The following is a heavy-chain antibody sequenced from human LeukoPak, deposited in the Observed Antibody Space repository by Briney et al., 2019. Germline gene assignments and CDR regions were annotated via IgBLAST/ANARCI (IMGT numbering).Heavy chain of an antibody. J-gene: IGHJ4*02. CDR1: GYSISSGYY. Sequence: SETLSLTCTVSGYSISSGYYWGWIRQPPGKGLEWIGSIYHSGTTRYNPSLKSRVTISVDTSKNQFSLKMTSVTAADTAVYYCARAQELDYWGQGTLVTVSS. CDR2: IYHSGTT. CDR3: ARAQELDY. D-gene: IGHD1-1*01. V-gene: IGHV4-38-2*02.